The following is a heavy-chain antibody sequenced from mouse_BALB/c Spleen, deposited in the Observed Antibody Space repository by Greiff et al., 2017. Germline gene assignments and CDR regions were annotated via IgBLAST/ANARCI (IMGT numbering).Heavy chain of an antibody. Sequence: EVHLVESGGGLVKPGGSLKLSCAASGFTFSSYAMSWVRQSPEKRLEWVAEISSGGSYTYYPDTVTGRFTISRDNAKNTLYLEMSSLRSEDTAMYYCASSSKGFAYWGQGTLVTVSA. V-gene: IGHV5-9-4*01. CDR3: ASSSKGFAY. CDR2: ISSGGSYT. D-gene: IGHD1-1*01. CDR1: GFTFSSYA. J-gene: IGHJ3*01.